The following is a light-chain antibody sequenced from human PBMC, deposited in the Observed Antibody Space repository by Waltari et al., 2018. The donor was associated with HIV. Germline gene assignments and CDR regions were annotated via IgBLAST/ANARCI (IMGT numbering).Light chain of an antibody. CDR2: LGS. V-gene: IGKV2-28*01. CDR1: QSLLHSNGYNY. CDR3: IQALQTLYT. J-gene: IGKJ2*01. Sequence: DIVLTQSPLSLPVTPGEPASISCRSSQSLLHSNGYNYLDWYLQKPGQSPPLLIYLGSNRASGVPDRFSGSGSGTDFTLKISRVEAEDVGVYYCIQALQTLYTFGQGTKLEIK.